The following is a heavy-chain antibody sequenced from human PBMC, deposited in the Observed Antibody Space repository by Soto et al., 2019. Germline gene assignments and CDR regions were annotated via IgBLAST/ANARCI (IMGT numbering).Heavy chain of an antibody. CDR1: GFTFSSYS. CDR3: ARDTYGDYAYFQH. Sequence: GGSLRLSCAASGFTFSSYSMNWVRQAPGKGLEWVSSISSSSSYIYYADSVKGRFTISRDNAKNSLYLQMNSLRAEDTAVYYCARDTYGDYAYFQHWGQGTLVTVSS. CDR2: ISSSSSYI. J-gene: IGHJ1*01. V-gene: IGHV3-21*01. D-gene: IGHD4-17*01.